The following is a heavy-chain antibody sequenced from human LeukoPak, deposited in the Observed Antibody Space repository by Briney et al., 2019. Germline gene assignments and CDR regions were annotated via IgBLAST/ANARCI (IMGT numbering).Heavy chain of an antibody. CDR1: GFTFSSYW. D-gene: IGHD1-26*01. V-gene: IGHV3-7*01. CDR2: IKQDGSEK. J-gene: IGHJ4*02. Sequence: GGSLRLSCAASGFTFSSYWMSWVRQAPGKGLEWVANIKQDGSEKYYVDSVKGRFTISRDNAKNSLYLQMNSLRAEDTAVYYCARDRLVGATRENPPRWWGQGTLVTVSS. CDR3: ARDRLVGATRENPPRW.